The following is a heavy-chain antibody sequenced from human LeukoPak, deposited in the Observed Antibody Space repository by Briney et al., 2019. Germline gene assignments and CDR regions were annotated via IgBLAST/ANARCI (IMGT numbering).Heavy chain of an antibody. V-gene: IGHV1-8*01. J-gene: IGHJ6*02. CDR1: GYTFTSYD. D-gene: IGHD3-3*01. Sequence: ASVKVSCKASGYTFTSYDINWVRQAPGQGLEWMGWMNPNSGNTGYAQKFQGRVTMTRNTSISTAYMELSSLRSEDTAVYYCARAGGYDFWSGYYPHYYYYGMDVWGQGTTVTVSS. CDR3: ARAGGYDFWSGYYPHYYYYGMDV. CDR2: MNPNSGNT.